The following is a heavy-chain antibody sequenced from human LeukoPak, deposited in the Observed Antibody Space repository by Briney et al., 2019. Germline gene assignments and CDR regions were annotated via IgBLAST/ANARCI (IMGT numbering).Heavy chain of an antibody. D-gene: IGHD5-24*01. V-gene: IGHV3-23*01. CDR1: GFTFTSYA. CDR2: ISAGAGTT. Sequence: GGSLRLSCAASGFTFTSYAMSWVRQAPGMGLEWVSTISAGAGTTNFADSVKGRFTISRDNSKNTLYLQMNSLRAEDTAVYYCAKDRDPPRDGYNLGGLDYWGQGALVTVPS. J-gene: IGHJ4*02. CDR3: AKDRDPPRDGYNLGGLDY.